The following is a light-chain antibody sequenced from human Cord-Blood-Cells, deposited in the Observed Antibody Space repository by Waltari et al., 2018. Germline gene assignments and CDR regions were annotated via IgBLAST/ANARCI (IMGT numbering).Light chain of an antibody. Sequence: DIQMTQSPSSLSSSVGYRVTITCRASQSISSYLNWYQQKPGKAPKLLIYAASSLQSGVPSRFSGSGYGTDFTRTISSLQPEDFATYYCQQSYSTPLTFGGGTKVEIK. J-gene: IGKJ4*01. V-gene: IGKV1-39*01. CDR2: AAS. CDR3: QQSYSTPLT. CDR1: QSISSY.